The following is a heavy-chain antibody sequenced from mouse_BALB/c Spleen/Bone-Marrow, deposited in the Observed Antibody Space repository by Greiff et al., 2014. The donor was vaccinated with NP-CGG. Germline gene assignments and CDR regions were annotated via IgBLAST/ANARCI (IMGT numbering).Heavy chain of an antibody. J-gene: IGHJ2*01. CDR3: SKGGGYDYSYYFDY. CDR1: GFTFSSYS. V-gene: IGHV5-6-4*01. Sequence: EVQVVESGGGLVKPGGSLKLSCAASGFTFSSYSMSWVRQTPEKRLEWVATISSGGHDTYYPDSVKGRFTISRDNAKNTLYLQMSSLKSEDTAMYYCSKGGGYDYSYYFDYWGQGTTLTVSS. CDR2: ISSGGHDT. D-gene: IGHD2-4*01.